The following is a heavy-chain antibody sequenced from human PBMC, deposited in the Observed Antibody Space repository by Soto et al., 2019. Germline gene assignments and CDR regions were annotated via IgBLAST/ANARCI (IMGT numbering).Heavy chain of an antibody. D-gene: IGHD3-10*01. V-gene: IGHV4-59*08. Sequence: QVQLQESGPGLVKPSETLSLTCTVSGGSISAFYWSWVRQPPGKRLEWIGHISYNGRSNSNPSLKSRVTISLDTPKNQFSLKLPAVTAADTAVYYCARLDYHGSGIYYIAVDHWGQGTLVTVSS. CDR1: GGSISAFY. CDR2: ISYNGRS. CDR3: ARLDYHGSGIYYIAVDH. J-gene: IGHJ4*02.